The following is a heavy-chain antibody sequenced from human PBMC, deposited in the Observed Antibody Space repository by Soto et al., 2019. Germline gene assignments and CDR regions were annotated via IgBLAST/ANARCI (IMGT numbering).Heavy chain of an antibody. CDR1: GFTFSSYS. D-gene: IGHD1-26*01. CDR2: ISSSSSYI. J-gene: IGHJ6*02. Sequence: GGSLRLSCAASGFTFSSYSMNWVRQAPGKGLEWVSSISSSSSYIYYADSVKGRFTISRDNAKNSLYLQMNSLRAEDTAVYYCARDSGSYGYYYGMDVWGQGTTVTVSS. V-gene: IGHV3-21*01. CDR3: ARDSGSYGYYYGMDV.